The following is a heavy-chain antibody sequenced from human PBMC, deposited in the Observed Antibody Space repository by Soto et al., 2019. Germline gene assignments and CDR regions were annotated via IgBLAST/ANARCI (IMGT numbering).Heavy chain of an antibody. D-gene: IGHD5-12*01. Sequence: SETLSLTCAVYGGSFSGYYWSWIRQPPGKGLEWIGEINHSGSTNYNPSLKSRVTISVDTSKNQFSLKLSSVTAADTAVYYCARAGYSGYDLFDYWGQGTLVTVSS. CDR1: GGSFSGYY. J-gene: IGHJ4*02. CDR2: INHSGST. V-gene: IGHV4-34*01. CDR3: ARAGYSGYDLFDY.